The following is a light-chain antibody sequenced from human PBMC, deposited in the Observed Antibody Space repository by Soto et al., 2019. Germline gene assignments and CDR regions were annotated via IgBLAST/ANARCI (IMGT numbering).Light chain of an antibody. J-gene: IGLJ2*01. Sequence: QSVLTQPPSVSGAPGQRVTISCTGSSSNTGAGYDVHWYQQLPGTAPKLLIYGNSNRPSGVPDRFSGSKSGTSASLAITGLQAEDEADYYCQSYDSSLSGGVVFGGGTKLTVL. CDR1: SSNTGAGYD. CDR2: GNS. CDR3: QSYDSSLSGGVV. V-gene: IGLV1-40*01.